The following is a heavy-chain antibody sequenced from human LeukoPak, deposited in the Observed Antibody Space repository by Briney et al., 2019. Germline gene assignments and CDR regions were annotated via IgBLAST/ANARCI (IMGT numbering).Heavy chain of an antibody. CDR2: IRFDGNNG. D-gene: IGHD2-21*01. J-gene: IGHJ6*03. CDR1: GFTSSSYG. V-gene: IGHV3-30*02. Sequence: SGGSLRLSCEASGFTSSSYGMEWARQARGKGMEWVAFIRFDGNNGPYADSVEGRFTISRDNSKNTPYFQMNSLRNEDSAVYYCAKDLNPLLWWWERPGMAVWGKGTTVTVSS. CDR3: AKDLNPLLWWWERPGMAV.